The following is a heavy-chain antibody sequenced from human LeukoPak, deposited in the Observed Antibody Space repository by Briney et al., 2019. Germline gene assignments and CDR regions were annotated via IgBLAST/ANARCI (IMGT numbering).Heavy chain of an antibody. J-gene: IGHJ4*02. V-gene: IGHV4-59*01. CDR3: ASIPGY. Sequence: SETLSLTCTVSGGSISSYYWSWIRQPPGKGLEWIGYIYYSGSTSYNPSLKGRVTISVDTSKNQFSLKLSSVTAADTAVYYCASIPGYWGQGTLVTVSS. CDR2: IYYSGST. D-gene: IGHD2-2*02. CDR1: GGSISSYY.